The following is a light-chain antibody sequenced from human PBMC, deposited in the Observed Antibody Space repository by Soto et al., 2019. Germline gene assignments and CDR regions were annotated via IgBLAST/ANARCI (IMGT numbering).Light chain of an antibody. V-gene: IGKV3-11*01. CDR2: DAS. CDR3: QQRSNWPLT. Sequence: EIVLTQSPTTLSLSPGERATLSCRASQSINSHLAWYQQKPGQAPRLLMYDASNRATDIPARFSGSGSGTDFILTISSLDPEDFAVYYCQQRSNWPLTFGGGTKVEIK. CDR1: QSINSH. J-gene: IGKJ4*01.